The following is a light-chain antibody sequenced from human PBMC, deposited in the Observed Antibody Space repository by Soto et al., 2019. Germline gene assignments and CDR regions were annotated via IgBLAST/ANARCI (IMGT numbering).Light chain of an antibody. V-gene: IGLV1-44*01. J-gene: IGLJ2*01. CDR1: NSNIGSNP. CDR3: AAWDASLNGVV. CDR2: SAD. Sequence: QSVLTQPPSASGTPGQRVTISCSGSNSNIGSNPVNWYQQLPGTAPRLLIYSADQRPSGVPDRISGSKSGPSASLAISGLQSEDEADYYCAAWDASLNGVVFGGGTKLTV.